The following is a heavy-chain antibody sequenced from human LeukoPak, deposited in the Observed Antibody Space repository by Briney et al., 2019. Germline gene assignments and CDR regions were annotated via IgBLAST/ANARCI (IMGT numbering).Heavy chain of an antibody. V-gene: IGHV3-23*01. CDR3: ANRVVGGGHYYDSSGYLDY. Sequence: PGGSLRLSCAASGFTFSSYAMSWVRQAPGKGLEWVSAISGSGGSTYYADSVKGRFTISRDNSKNTLYLQMNSLRAEDTAVYYCANRVVGGGHYYDSSGYLDYWGQGTLVTVSS. CDR1: GFTFSSYA. D-gene: IGHD3-22*01. CDR2: ISGSGGST. J-gene: IGHJ4*02.